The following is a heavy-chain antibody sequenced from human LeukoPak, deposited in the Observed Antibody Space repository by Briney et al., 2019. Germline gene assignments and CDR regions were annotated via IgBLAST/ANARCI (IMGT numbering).Heavy chain of an antibody. CDR1: GGSFSGYY. CDR3: ARGGVGSSKDFEY. Sequence: SETLSLTCAVYGGSFSGYYWSWIRQPPGKGLEWIGEINHSGSTNYNPSLKSRVTISVDTSKNQFSLKLSSVTAADAAGYYCARGGVGSSKDFEYWGQGTLVTVSS. CDR2: INHSGST. V-gene: IGHV4-34*01. J-gene: IGHJ4*02. D-gene: IGHD6-6*01.